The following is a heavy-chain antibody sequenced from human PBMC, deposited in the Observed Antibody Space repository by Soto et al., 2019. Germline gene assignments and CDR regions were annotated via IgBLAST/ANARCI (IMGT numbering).Heavy chain of an antibody. CDR1: GYTFTGYY. Sequence: QVQLVQSGAEVKKPGASLKVSCKASGYTFTGYYMHWVRQAPGQGLEWMGWINPNSGGTNYAQKFQGRVTMTRNTSISTAYMELSRLRSDDTAMYYCAREGDHHYYYDFWSGYYSLGYWGQGTLVTVSS. D-gene: IGHD3-3*01. V-gene: IGHV1-2*02. J-gene: IGHJ4*02. CDR2: INPNSGGT. CDR3: AREGDHHYYYDFWSGYYSLGY.